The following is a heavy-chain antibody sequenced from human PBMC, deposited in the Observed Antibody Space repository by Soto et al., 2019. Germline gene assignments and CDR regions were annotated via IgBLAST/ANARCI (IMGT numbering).Heavy chain of an antibody. Sequence: GESLKISCQGSGYKFATYWIAWVRQLPGKGPEWMGIIYAGDSESSYSPSFQGQVTISVDKSISTAYLQWNRLKASDTAMYYCARRGHSYGLDVWGQGTKVTVSS. CDR2: IYAGDSES. J-gene: IGHJ6*02. CDR1: GYKFATYW. CDR3: ARRGHSYGLDV. V-gene: IGHV5-51*01. D-gene: IGHD3-10*01.